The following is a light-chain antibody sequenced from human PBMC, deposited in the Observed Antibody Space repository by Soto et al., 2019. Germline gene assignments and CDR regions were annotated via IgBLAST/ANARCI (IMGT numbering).Light chain of an antibody. V-gene: IGKV3-15*01. CDR2: GAS. J-gene: IGKJ1*01. CDR3: QQSYSSSWT. CDR1: QSINVD. Sequence: EIVSTQPQATLAVSPGERATRSFSAGQSINVDLARHQQKPAQAPSLLTYGASTRATGIPSRFSGSGSGTDFTLTLSSLQPEDFAPYYCQQSYSSSWTFGQGTKVDIK.